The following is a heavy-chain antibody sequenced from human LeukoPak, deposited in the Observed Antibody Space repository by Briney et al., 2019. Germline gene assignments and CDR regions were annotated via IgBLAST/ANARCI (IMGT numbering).Heavy chain of an antibody. CDR1: GFTFSSYW. CDR2: IKQDGSEK. D-gene: IGHD3-22*01. Sequence: GGSLRLSCAASGFTFSSYWMSWVRQAPGKGLEWVANIKQDGSEKYYVDSVKGRFTISRDNAKNSLYLQMNSLRAEDTAVYYCAREYPPDDSSGYYYVYFDYWGQGTLVTVSS. V-gene: IGHV3-7*01. J-gene: IGHJ4*02. CDR3: AREYPPDDSSGYYYVYFDY.